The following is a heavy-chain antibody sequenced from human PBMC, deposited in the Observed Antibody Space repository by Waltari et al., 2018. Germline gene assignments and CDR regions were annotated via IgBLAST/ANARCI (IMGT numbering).Heavy chain of an antibody. V-gene: IGHV1-69*14. CDR3: AANYDSSGYYYVSWSPEYFQH. J-gene: IGHJ1*01. CDR2: IIPIFGTA. CDR1: GGTFSSYA. D-gene: IGHD3-22*01. Sequence: QVQLVQSGAEVKKPGSSVKVSCKASGGTFSSYAISWVRQDPGQGVEWMGGIIPIFGTANYAQKFQGRVTITADKSTSTAYMELSSLRSEDTAVYYCAANYDSSGYYYVSWSPEYFQHWGQGTLVTVSS.